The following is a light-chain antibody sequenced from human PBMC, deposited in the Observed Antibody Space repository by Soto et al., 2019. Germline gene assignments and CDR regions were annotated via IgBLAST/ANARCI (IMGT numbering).Light chain of an antibody. CDR2: DAS. J-gene: IGKJ1*01. V-gene: IGKV1-5*01. CDR1: QSIGRF. Sequence: DIQMTQSPSSLSASVVDRFTITCRASQSIGRFLAWYQHQPGKAPKLLIYDASTLESGVPSRFSGTGSGTEFTFSITSLQPEDFGTYYCQQCYMGWTFGQGTKVDIK. CDR3: QQCYMGWT.